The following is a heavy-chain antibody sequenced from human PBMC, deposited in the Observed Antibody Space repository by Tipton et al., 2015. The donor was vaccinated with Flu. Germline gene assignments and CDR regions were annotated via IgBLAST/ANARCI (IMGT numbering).Heavy chain of an antibody. J-gene: IGHJ4*02. Sequence: TLSLTCTVSGDSMRRDYFWGWIRQAPGKGLEWLGNIHYSGSPHYNPSLKSRVTISVDTSKNQFYLRLTSLTAADTAVYYCARVGWLDLYGGNPDFDSWGQGTLVTVSS. CDR1: GDSMRRDYF. V-gene: IGHV4-38-2*02. CDR3: ARVGWLDLYGGNPDFDS. CDR2: IHYSGSP. D-gene: IGHD4-23*01.